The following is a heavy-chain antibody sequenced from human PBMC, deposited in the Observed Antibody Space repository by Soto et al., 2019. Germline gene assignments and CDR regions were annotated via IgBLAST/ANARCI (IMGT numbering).Heavy chain of an antibody. CDR1: GYTFTGYY. J-gene: IGHJ4*02. Sequence: ASVKVSCKASGYTFTGYYMHWVRQAPGQGLEWMGWINPNSGGTNYAQKFQGWVTMTRDTSISTAYMELSRLRSDDTAVYYCARDSGMATMAFDYWGQGTLVTVSS. D-gene: IGHD3-10*01. V-gene: IGHV1-2*04. CDR3: ARDSGMATMAFDY. CDR2: INPNSGGT.